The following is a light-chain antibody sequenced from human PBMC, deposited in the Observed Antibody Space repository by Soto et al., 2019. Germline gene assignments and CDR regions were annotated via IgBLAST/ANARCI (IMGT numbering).Light chain of an antibody. CDR1: QSVSSN. CDR2: GAS. Sequence: ESVLTPSQRTQPLSPGERATLSCRASQSVSSNLAWYQQKPGQAPRLLIYGASTRATGVPARFSGSASGTEFTLTISSLEPEDSAVYYCQQRHMWPITSGQGTRLEI. CDR3: QQRHMWPIT. V-gene: IGKV3-11*01. J-gene: IGKJ5*01.